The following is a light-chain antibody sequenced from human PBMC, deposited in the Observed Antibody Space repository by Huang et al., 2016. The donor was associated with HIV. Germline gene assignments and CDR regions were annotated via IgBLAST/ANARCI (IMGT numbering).Light chain of an antibody. CDR2: DAS. J-gene: IGKJ4*01. Sequence: EIVLTQSPATLSFFPGQRVSLSCRASQKINTHLAGYQQRPGRPPGLLIYDASSRVPGVAARFSGSGSGTDFTLTISSLESEDFATYYCQQRVNGLTFGGGTKV. CDR3: QQRVNGLT. CDR1: QKINTH. V-gene: IGKV3-11*01.